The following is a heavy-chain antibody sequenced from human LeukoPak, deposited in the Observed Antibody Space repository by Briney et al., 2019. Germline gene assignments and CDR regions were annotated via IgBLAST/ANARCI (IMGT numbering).Heavy chain of an antibody. J-gene: IGHJ3*02. Sequence: PGGSLRLSCAASGFTFSSYVMSWVRQAPGKGLEWVSAISGSGGSTYYADSVKGRFTISRDNSKNTLYLQMNSLRAEDTAVYYCAKIPRYSGTYDAFDIWGQGTMVTVSS. CDR1: GFTFSSYV. D-gene: IGHD1-26*01. CDR2: ISGSGGST. V-gene: IGHV3-23*01. CDR3: AKIPRYSGTYDAFDI.